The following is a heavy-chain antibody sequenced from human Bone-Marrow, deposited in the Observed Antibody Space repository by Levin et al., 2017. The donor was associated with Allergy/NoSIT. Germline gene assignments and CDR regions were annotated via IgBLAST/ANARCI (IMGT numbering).Heavy chain of an antibody. V-gene: IGHV3-7*01. J-gene: IGHJ3*02. CDR2: IKQDGSER. CDR3: AREKTGPRGGFDI. Sequence: GGSLRLSCAASGFAFSSNWMSWVRQAPGKGLEWVANIKQDGSERYYVDSVNGRFILSRDNAKNSLYLQMNSLRVEDTAVYYCAREKTGPRGGFDIWGQGTMVIVSS. D-gene: IGHD1-1*01. CDR1: GFAFSSNW.